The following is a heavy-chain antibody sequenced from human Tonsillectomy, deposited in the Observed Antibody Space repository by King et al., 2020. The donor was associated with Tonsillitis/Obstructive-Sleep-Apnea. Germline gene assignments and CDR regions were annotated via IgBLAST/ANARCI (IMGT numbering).Heavy chain of an antibody. Sequence: EQLVQSGAEVKTPGASVKVSCKASGFTFTSYDINWVRQAAGQGLEWMGWMNPNSGNTGYAQKFQGRVTMTRNTSINTAYMELSSLRSEDTAVYYCAKPRNGDTYVRLRFRPYSYYYLDVWGKGTTVTVSS. J-gene: IGHJ6*03. CDR1: GFTFTSYD. V-gene: IGHV1-8*01. CDR2: MNPNSGNT. CDR3: AKPRNGDTYVRLRFRPYSYYYLDV. D-gene: IGHD2-21*02.